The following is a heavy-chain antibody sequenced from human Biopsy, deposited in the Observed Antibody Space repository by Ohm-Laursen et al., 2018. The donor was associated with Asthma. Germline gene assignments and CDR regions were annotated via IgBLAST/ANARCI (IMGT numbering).Heavy chain of an antibody. CDR1: GDSFSNYA. V-gene: IGHV1-3*01. J-gene: IGHJ3*02. CDR2: INAANGNT. Sequence: GSSVKVSCKASGDSFSNYAISWVRQAPGHSLEWMGWINAANGNTKYSQKFQGRVTITRDTSASTAYMDLSSLRSEDTAVYYCARTYFNFLTGQVHDAFAMWGQGTMVTVSS. D-gene: IGHD3-9*01. CDR3: ARTYFNFLTGQVHDAFAM.